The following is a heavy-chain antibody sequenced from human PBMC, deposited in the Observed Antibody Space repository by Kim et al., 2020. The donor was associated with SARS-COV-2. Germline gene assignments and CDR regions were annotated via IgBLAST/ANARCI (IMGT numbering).Heavy chain of an antibody. CDR3: ARVAEGGPPYYFSY. CDR1: GFTFSSYW. J-gene: IGHJ4*02. Sequence: GGSLRLSCAASGFTFSSYWMHWVRQAPGKGLMWVSRINSDGSSTTYADSVKGRFTISRANAKNTLYLQMNSLRAEDTAVYYCARVAEGGPPYYFSYCGPG. D-gene: IGHD2-15*01. CDR2: INSDGSST. V-gene: IGHV3-74*01.